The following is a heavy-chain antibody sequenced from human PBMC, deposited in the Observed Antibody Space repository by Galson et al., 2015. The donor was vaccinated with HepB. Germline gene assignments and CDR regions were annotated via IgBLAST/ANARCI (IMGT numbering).Heavy chain of an antibody. Sequence: SLRLSCAASGFTFSSYAMSWVRQAPGKGLEWVSAISGSGGSTYYADSVKGRFTISRDNSKNTLYLQMNSLRAEDTAVYYCARGGFYCSSTSCYLDYWGQGTLVTVSS. CDR2: ISGSGGST. J-gene: IGHJ4*02. V-gene: IGHV3-23*01. CDR1: GFTFSSYA. D-gene: IGHD2-2*01. CDR3: ARGGFYCSSTSCYLDY.